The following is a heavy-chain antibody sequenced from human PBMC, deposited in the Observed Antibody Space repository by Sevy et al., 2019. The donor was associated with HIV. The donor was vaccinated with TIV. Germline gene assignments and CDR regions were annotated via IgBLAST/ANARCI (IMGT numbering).Heavy chain of an antibody. CDR2: ISTSGSII. J-gene: IGHJ1*01. CDR1: GFTFSSYE. D-gene: IGHD6-13*01. CDR3: AREDGSRQYFQY. V-gene: IGHV3-48*03. Sequence: GGSLRLSCVASGFTFSSYEMNRVRQAPRKGLEWVSHISTSGSIIHYEDSVKGRFTISRDNAKNSLYLQMNSLRAEDTAVYYCAREDGSRQYFQYWGQGTLVTVSS.